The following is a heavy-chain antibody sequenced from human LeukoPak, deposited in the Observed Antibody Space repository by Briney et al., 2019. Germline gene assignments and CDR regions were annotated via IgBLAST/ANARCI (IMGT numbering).Heavy chain of an antibody. CDR2: INPNSGNT. J-gene: IGHJ6*02. V-gene: IGHV1-8*02. D-gene: IGHD3-22*01. CDR1: GYTFTGYY. CDR3: ARYDSERYYYYYGMDV. Sequence: ASVKVSCKASGYTFTGYYMHWVRQAPGQGLEWMGRINPNSGNTGYAQKFQGRVTMTRNTSISTAYMELSSLRSEDTAVYYCARYDSERYYYYYGMDVWGQGTTVTVSS.